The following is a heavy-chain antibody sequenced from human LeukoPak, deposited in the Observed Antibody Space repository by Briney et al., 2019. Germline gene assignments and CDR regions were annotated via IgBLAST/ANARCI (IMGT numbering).Heavy chain of an antibody. V-gene: IGHV4-39*01. Sequence: SETLSLTCAVSGGSISSSSYYWGWIRQPPGKGLEWIGSIYYSGSTYYNPSLKSRVTISVDTSKNQFSLKLSSVTAADTAVYYCARQDCSGGSCPFDYWGQGTLVTVSS. D-gene: IGHD2-15*01. CDR1: GGSISSSSYY. CDR3: ARQDCSGGSCPFDY. CDR2: IYYSGST. J-gene: IGHJ4*02.